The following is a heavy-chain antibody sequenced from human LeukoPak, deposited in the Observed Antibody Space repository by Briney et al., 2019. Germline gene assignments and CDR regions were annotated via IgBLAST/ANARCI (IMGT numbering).Heavy chain of an antibody. J-gene: IGHJ4*02. CDR3: ARGYGSGSYYVDY. D-gene: IGHD3-10*01. CDR1: GGSISSGGYY. CDR2: IYYSGST. Sequence: SETLSLTCTVSGGSISSGGYYWSWIRQHPGKGLEWIGYIYYSGSTYYNPSLKSRLTISINTSKSQFSPNLSSVTAADTAVYYCARGYGSGSYYVDYWGQGTLVTVSS. V-gene: IGHV4-31*03.